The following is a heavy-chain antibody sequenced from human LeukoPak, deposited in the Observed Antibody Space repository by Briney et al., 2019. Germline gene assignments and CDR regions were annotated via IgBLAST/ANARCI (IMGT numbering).Heavy chain of an antibody. D-gene: IGHD2-8*02. CDR1: GGSISSGGYY. V-gene: IGHV4-61*08. Sequence: SQTLSLTCTVSGGSISSGGYYWSWIRQPPGKGLEWIGYIYYSGNTNYNPSLKSRVTISVDTSKNQFSLKLSSVTAADTAVYYCARESGGYSMDVWGQGTTVTVSS. CDR2: IYYSGNT. CDR3: ARESGGYSMDV. J-gene: IGHJ6*02.